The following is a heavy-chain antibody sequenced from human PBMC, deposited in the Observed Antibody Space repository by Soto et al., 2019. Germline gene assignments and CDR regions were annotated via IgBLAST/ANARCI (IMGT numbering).Heavy chain of an antibody. CDR1: GFTFSSYG. J-gene: IGHJ1*01. D-gene: IGHD3-22*01. CDR2: IWYDGSNK. CDR3: ARDATYYYDSSVYYSEYFQY. V-gene: IGHV3-33*01. Sequence: QVQLVESGGGVVQPGRSLRLSCAASGFTFSSYGMHWVRQAPGKGLEWVAVIWYDGSNKYYADSVKGRFTISRDNSKKRLYLKMNGLRAEDTVVYYCARDATYYYDSSVYYSEYFQYWGQGTLVTVSS.